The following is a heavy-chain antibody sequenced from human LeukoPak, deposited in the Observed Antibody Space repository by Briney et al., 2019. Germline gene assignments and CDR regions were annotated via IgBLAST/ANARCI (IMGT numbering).Heavy chain of an antibody. V-gene: IGHV3-21*01. CDR1: GFTFSSYS. CDR3: ARGASSSEFDY. J-gene: IGHJ4*02. Sequence: GGSLRLSCAASGFTFSSYSMNWVRQAPGKGLEWVSSISSSSYIYYADSVKGRFTISRDNAKNSLYLQMNSLRAEDTAVYYCARGASSSEFDYWGQGTLVTVSS. CDR2: ISSSSYI. D-gene: IGHD1-26*01.